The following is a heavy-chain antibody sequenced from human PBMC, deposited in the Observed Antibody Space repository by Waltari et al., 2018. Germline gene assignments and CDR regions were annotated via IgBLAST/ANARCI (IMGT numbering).Heavy chain of an antibody. D-gene: IGHD4-17*01. CDR3: ARDRAYGDYEHAFDI. CDR2: ISSSGSTI. V-gene: IGHV3-48*03. J-gene: IGHJ3*02. CDR1: GFTFSSYE. Sequence: EVQLVESGGGLVQPGGSLRLSCAASGFTFSSYEMNCFRQPPAKGLEWVAYISSSGSTINYADSVKGRFTISRDNAKNSLYLKMNSLRAEDTAVYYCARDRAYGDYEHAFDIWGQGTMVTVSS.